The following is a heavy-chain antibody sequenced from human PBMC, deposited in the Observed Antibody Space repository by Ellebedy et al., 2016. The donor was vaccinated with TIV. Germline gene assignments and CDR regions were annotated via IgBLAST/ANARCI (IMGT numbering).Heavy chain of an antibody. V-gene: IGHV4-31*03. J-gene: IGHJ5*02. CDR3: ARARGFGVYSSSTFNP. Sequence: LRLXXTVSGDSISGGGYYWSWIRQHPGKGLEWIGYIYYSGSTQYSPSLMSRVNISIDTSKNQLSLELKSVTAADTAIYYCARARGFGVYSSSTFNPWGQGTLVTVSS. D-gene: IGHD6-6*01. CDR1: GDSISGGGYY. CDR2: IYYSGST.